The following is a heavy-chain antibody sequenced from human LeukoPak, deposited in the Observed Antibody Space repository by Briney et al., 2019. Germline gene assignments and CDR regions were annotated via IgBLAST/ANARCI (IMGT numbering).Heavy chain of an antibody. J-gene: IGHJ3*02. V-gene: IGHV3-30*18. CDR1: GFTFSSYG. D-gene: IGHD1-26*01. CDR2: ISYDGSNK. CDR3: AKEWDNDAFDI. Sequence: PGGSLRLSCAASGFTFSSYGMHWVRQAPGKGLEWVAVISYDGSNKYYADSVKGRFTISRDNFKNTLYLQMNSLRAEDTAVYYCAKEWDNDAFDIWGQGTMVTVSS.